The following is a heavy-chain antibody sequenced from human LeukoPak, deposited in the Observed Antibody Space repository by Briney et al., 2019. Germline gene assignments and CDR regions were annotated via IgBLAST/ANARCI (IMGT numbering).Heavy chain of an antibody. CDR1: GGSISSYY. V-gene: IGHV4-59*01. Sequence: SETLSLTCTVSGGSISSYYWSWIRQPPGQGLEWIGYAYYSGSTNYNTSLKSRVTISVDTSKNQFSLKLSSVTAADTAVYYCARGGPLPFDWNYGPLNWFDPWGQGTLVTVSS. CDR2: AYYSGST. CDR3: ARGGPLPFDWNYGPLNWFDP. D-gene: IGHD1-7*01. J-gene: IGHJ5*02.